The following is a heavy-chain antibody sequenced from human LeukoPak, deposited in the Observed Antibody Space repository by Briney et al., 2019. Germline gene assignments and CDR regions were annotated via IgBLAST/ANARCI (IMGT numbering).Heavy chain of an antibody. Sequence: SETLSLTCTVSGGSISSSNYYWDWIRQPPGKGLEWIGSLSHIGNTYYNPSLKSRVTISRDTSRRQFSLKLSSVTAADTAVYYCARGIVLMVYATFDYWGQGTLVTVSS. J-gene: IGHJ4*02. D-gene: IGHD2-8*01. CDR2: LSHIGNT. CDR3: ARGIVLMVYATFDY. CDR1: GGSISSSNYY. V-gene: IGHV4-39*01.